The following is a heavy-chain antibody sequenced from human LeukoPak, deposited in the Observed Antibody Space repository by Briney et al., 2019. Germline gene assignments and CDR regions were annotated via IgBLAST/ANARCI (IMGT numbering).Heavy chain of an antibody. Sequence: GGSLRLSCAASGFTFRSYAMTWVRQAPGEGLEGVSTISGRGGRTCYADSVKGRFTISRDNSKNTLYLQMNNMRTEDTAVYYCAREALEWSPPDIWGQGTTVTVSS. J-gene: IGHJ3*02. CDR2: ISGRGGRT. CDR3: AREALEWSPPDI. V-gene: IGHV3-23*01. D-gene: IGHD3-3*01. CDR1: GFTFRSYA.